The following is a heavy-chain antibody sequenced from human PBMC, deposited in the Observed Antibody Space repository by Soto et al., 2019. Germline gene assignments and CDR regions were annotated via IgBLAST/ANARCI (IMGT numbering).Heavy chain of an antibody. J-gene: IGHJ4*02. CDR2: ISGSVGST. V-gene: IGHV3-23*01. Sequence: PGGSLRLSCAASGSTFSDHGMHWVRQAPGKGLEWVSSISGSVGSTFYADSVKGRFTISRDNSMNTLYLQMNSLRAEDTAVYYCAKDRTIASRNFDSWGQGALVTVSS. CDR1: GSTFSDHG. CDR3: AKDRTIASRNFDS. D-gene: IGHD6-6*01.